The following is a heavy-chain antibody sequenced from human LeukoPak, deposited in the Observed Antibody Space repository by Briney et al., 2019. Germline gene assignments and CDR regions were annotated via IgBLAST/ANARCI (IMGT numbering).Heavy chain of an antibody. CDR2: GNSDGSST. V-gene: IGHV3-74*01. J-gene: IGHJ4*02. CDR3: AMMRYYDSNGYYNY. D-gene: IGHD3-22*01. Sequence: QPGGSLRLSCAASGFTFSSYWMHWGRQAPGKGLVWVSRGNSDGSSTSYADSVNGRFTISRDNAKNTLYLQMNSLRAENTAVYYCAMMRYYDSNGYYNYWGQGTLVTVSS. CDR1: GFTFSSYW.